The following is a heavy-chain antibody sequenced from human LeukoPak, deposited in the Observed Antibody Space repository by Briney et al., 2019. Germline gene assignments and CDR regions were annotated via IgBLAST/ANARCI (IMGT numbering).Heavy chain of an antibody. V-gene: IGHV3-30*03. CDR2: ISYDGSNK. Sequence: GRSLRLSCAASGFTFSSYGMHWVRQAPGKGLEWVAVISYDGSNKYYADSVKGRFTISRDNSKNTLYLQMNSLRAEDTAVYYCARSLYENWFDPWGQGTLVTVSS. J-gene: IGHJ5*02. CDR1: GFTFSSYG. CDR3: ARSLYENWFDP. D-gene: IGHD3-3*01.